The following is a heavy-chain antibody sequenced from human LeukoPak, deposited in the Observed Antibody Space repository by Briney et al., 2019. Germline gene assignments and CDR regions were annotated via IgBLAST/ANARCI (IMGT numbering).Heavy chain of an antibody. CDR3: ARDHYEADYDFWSGYYTKSYYYGMDV. D-gene: IGHD3-3*01. V-gene: IGHV4-59*01. Sequence: SETLSLTCTVSGGCISSYYWSWIRQPPGKGLEWIGYIYYSGSTNYNPSLKSRVTISVDTSKNQFSLKLSSVTAADTAVYYCARDHYEADYDFWSGYYTKSYYYGMDVWGQGTTVTVSS. CDR2: IYYSGST. CDR1: GGCISSYY. J-gene: IGHJ6*02.